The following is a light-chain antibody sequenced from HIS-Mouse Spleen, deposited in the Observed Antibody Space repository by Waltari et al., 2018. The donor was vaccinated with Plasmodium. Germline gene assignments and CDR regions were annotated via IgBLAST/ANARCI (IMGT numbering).Light chain of an antibody. CDR1: QSVSSIY. Sequence: EIVLTQSPGTLSLSPGERATLSCRASQSVSSIYLAWYQQKPGHAPRLLIYGASSRATGIPDRFSGSGSGTDFTLTISRLEPEDFAVYYCQQYGSSPTFGQGTKVEIK. CDR2: GAS. CDR3: QQYGSSPT. V-gene: IGKV3-20*01. J-gene: IGKJ1*01.